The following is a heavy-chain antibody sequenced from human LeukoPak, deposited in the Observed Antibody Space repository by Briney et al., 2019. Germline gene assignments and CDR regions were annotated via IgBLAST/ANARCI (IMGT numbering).Heavy chain of an antibody. CDR2: INPNSGGT. CDR1: GYTFTGYY. V-gene: IGHV1-2*02. Sequence: ASVKVSCKASGYTFTGYYIHWVRQAPGQGLEWMGWINPNSGGTNYAQKFQGRVTMTRDTSISTAYMELSSLRSEDTAVYYCARGGIAAAGTSYYYYYMDVWGKGTTVTISS. D-gene: IGHD6-13*01. CDR3: ARGGIAAAGTSYYYYYMDV. J-gene: IGHJ6*03.